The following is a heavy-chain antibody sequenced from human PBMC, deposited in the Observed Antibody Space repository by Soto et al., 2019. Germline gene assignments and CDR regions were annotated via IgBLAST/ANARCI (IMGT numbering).Heavy chain of an antibody. CDR1: GYSFTSYV. D-gene: IGHD1-26*01. Sequence: XESLKISRKGSGYSFTSYVLIWVRQMPGKGLEWMGRIDPSDSYTNYSPSFQGHVTISADKSISTAYLQWSSLKASDTAMYYCAAGVVGATTPLFDHWAQGTLVTVSS. V-gene: IGHV5-10-1*01. J-gene: IGHJ4*02. CDR3: AAGVVGATTPLFDH. CDR2: IDPSDSYT.